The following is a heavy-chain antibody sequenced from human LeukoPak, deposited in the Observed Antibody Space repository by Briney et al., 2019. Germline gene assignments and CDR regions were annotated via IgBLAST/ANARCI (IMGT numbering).Heavy chain of an antibody. D-gene: IGHD3-10*01. Sequence: KTSGTLSLTCTASGGSISSYSWSWIRQPPGKGLEWIGYIYYSGGTNYNPSLKSRATISVDTSKNQFSLKLSSVTAADTAVYYCARHSAMDVWGKGTTVTVSS. CDR2: IYYSGGT. V-gene: IGHV4-59*08. CDR3: ARHSAMDV. CDR1: GGSISSYS. J-gene: IGHJ6*04.